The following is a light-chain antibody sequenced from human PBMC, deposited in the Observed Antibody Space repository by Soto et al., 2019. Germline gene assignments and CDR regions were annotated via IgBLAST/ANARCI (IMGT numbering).Light chain of an antibody. CDR3: SSYTSSSTVV. CDR2: DVS. CDR1: SSDVGGYNY. V-gene: IGLV2-14*03. Sequence: QSALTQPASVSGSPGQSITISCTGTSSDVGGYNYVSWYRQHPGKAPKLMIFDVSNRPSGISNRFSGSKSGNTASLTISGLQAEDEDDYYFSSYTSSSTVVFGGGTKLTVL. J-gene: IGLJ2*01.